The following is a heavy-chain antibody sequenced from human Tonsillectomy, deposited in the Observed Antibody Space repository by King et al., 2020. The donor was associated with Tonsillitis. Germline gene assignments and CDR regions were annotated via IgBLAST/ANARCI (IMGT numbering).Heavy chain of an antibody. CDR1: GFTFDDYA. CDR3: AKDPYSGSGSTPSFDY. Sequence: VQLVESGGGLVQPGRSLRLSCAASGFTFDDYAMHWVRQAPGKGLEWVSGISWNSGSIGYADSVKGRFTISRDNAKNSLYLQMNSLRAEDTALYYCAKDPYSGSGSTPSFDYWGQGTLVTVSS. J-gene: IGHJ4*02. D-gene: IGHD3-10*01. CDR2: ISWNSGSI. V-gene: IGHV3-9*01.